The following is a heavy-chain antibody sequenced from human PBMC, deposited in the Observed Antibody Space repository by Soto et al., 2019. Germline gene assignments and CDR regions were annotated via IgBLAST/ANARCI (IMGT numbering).Heavy chain of an antibody. Sequence: GGSLRLSCAASGSTFSSHTMSWVRQAPGKGLEWVSTTDHSGFDKYYPDSVRGRFTISRDNSRNTLDLQMTSLSAEDAALYFCVSWVSPRFGYWGKRTLGTVSS. V-gene: IGHV3-23*01. CDR1: GSTFSSHT. D-gene: IGHD2-8*01. CDR2: TDHSGFDK. CDR3: VSWVSPRFGY. J-gene: IGHJ4*02.